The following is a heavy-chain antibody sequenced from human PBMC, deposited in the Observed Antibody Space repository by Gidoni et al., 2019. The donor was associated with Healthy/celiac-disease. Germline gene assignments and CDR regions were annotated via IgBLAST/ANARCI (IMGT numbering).Heavy chain of an antibody. CDR3: AGASRNYFGSGSYGKANWFDP. CDR1: GGSFSGYY. V-gene: IGHV4-34*01. D-gene: IGHD3-10*01. CDR2: SSHSGRT. Sequence: QVQLQQWGAGLLKPSETVSLSCAVYGGSFSGYYCSWIRQPQGKGLEWIGESSHSGRTNYNPSLKRRVTISVDTTKNQFSLMLSSVTAADTAVYYCAGASRNYFGSGSYGKANWFDPWGQGTLVTVSS. J-gene: IGHJ5*02.